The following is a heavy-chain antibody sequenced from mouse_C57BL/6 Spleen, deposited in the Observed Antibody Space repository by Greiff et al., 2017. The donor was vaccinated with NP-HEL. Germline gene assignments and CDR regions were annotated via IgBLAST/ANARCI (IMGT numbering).Heavy chain of an antibody. CDR3: VREQTGPFDY. D-gene: IGHD4-1*01. CDR1: GFSFNTYA. CDR2: IRSKSNNYAT. Sequence: DVQLVESGGGLVQPKGSLKLSCAASGFSFNTYAMNWVRQAPGKGLEWVARIRSKSNNYATYYADSVKDRFTISRDDSESMLYLQMNNLKTEDTAMYYCVREQTGPFDYWGQGTTLTVSS. J-gene: IGHJ2*01. V-gene: IGHV10-1*01.